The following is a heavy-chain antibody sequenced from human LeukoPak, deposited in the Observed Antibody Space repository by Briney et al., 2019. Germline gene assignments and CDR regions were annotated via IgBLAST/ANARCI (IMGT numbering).Heavy chain of an antibody. CDR3: ARTYCSGGSCCLDY. CDR2: ISGSSHYT. CDR1: GFTFSDYY. V-gene: IGHV3-11*03. Sequence: GGSLRLSCEASGFTFSDYYMSWIRQAPGKGLEWVSYISGSSHYTNYAVSVKGRFTISRDNSKKSLYLQMSSLRAEDTAVFYCARTYCSGGSCCLDYWGQGTLATVSS. J-gene: IGHJ4*02. D-gene: IGHD2-15*01.